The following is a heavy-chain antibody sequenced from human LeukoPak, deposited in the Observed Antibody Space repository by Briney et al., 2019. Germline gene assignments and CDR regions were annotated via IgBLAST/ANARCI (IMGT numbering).Heavy chain of an antibody. CDR1: GYTFTSYD. Sequence: GASVKVSCKASGYTFTSYDINWVRQATGQGLGWMGWMNPNSGNTGYAQKFQGRVTMTRNTSISTAYMELSSLRSEDTAVYYCARGLHCSSTSCYTGDYWGQGTLVTVSS. CDR2: MNPNSGNT. V-gene: IGHV1-8*01. D-gene: IGHD2-2*02. J-gene: IGHJ4*02. CDR3: ARGLHCSSTSCYTGDY.